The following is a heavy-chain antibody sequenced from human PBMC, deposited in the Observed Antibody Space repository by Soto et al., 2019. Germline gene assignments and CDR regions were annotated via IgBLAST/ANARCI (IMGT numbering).Heavy chain of an antibody. CDR3: ARSGFDNYDFWSGYFTPISYYGMDV. CDR2: MYNTGST. V-gene: IGHV4-59*01. Sequence: SETLSLTCTVSGGSISGYYWSWIRQPPGKGLEWIGYMYNTGSTVYNPSFKSRVTISVDTSKSQFSLRLNSVTAADTAVYYCARSGFDNYDFWSGYFTPISYYGMDVWGQGTTVTVS. CDR1: GGSISGYY. D-gene: IGHD3-3*01. J-gene: IGHJ6*02.